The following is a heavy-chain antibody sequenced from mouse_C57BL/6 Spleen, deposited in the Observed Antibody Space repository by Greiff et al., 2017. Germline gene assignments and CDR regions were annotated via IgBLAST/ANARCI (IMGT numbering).Heavy chain of an antibody. Sequence: QVQLQQSGAELAKPGASVKLSCKASGYTFTSYWMHWVKQRPGQGLEWIGYINPSSGYTKSNQKFKDKATLTADKSSSTAYMQLSSLTYEDSAVYYCARGHDYDRPWFAYWGQGTLVTVSA. CDR1: GYTFTSYW. J-gene: IGHJ3*01. CDR2: INPSSGYT. V-gene: IGHV1-7*01. CDR3: ARGHDYDRPWFAY. D-gene: IGHD2-4*01.